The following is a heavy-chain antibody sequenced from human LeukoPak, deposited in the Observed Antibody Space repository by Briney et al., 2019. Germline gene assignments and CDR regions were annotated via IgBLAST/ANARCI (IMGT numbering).Heavy chain of an antibody. CDR1: GYTFTNYG. CDR2: ISAYNGNT. J-gene: IGHJ4*02. CDR3: ARDFAAAGTWGH. Sequence: ASVKVSCKASGYTFTNYGTSWVRQAPGQGLEWMGWISAYNGNTKYTQTLQGRVTMTTDTSTSTAYMELRSLRSDDTAVYYCARDFAAAGTWGHWGQGTLVIVSS. D-gene: IGHD6-13*01. V-gene: IGHV1-18*01.